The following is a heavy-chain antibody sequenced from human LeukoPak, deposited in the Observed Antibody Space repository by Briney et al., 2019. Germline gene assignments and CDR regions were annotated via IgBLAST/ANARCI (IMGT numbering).Heavy chain of an antibody. CDR3: ASVYSSGFNFDY. J-gene: IGHJ4*02. Sequence: SETLSLTCAVYGGSFSGYYWSWIRQPPGKGLEWIGEINHSGSTYYNPSLKSRVTISVDTSKNQFSLKLSSVTAADTAVYYCASVYSSGFNFDYWGQGTLVTVSS. CDR2: INHSGST. V-gene: IGHV4-34*01. D-gene: IGHD6-19*01. CDR1: GGSFSGYY.